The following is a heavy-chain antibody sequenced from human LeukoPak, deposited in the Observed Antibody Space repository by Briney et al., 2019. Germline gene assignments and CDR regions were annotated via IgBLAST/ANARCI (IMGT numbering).Heavy chain of an antibody. V-gene: IGHV3-21*01. CDR1: GFTFSTYS. CDR3: ARVGYCGGDCYPFDY. D-gene: IGHD2-21*02. CDR2: ISRSSSYI. Sequence: PGGSLRLSCAASGFTFSTYSMNWVRQAPGKGLEWVSSISRSSSYIYYADSVKGRFTISRDNARKSLYLQMNSLRAEDTAVYYCARVGYCGGDCYPFDYWGQGTLATISS. J-gene: IGHJ4*02.